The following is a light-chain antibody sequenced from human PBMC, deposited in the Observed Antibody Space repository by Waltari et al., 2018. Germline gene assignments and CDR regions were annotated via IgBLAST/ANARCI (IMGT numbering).Light chain of an antibody. CDR2: RAS. J-gene: IGKJ5*01. V-gene: IGKV4-1*01. Sequence: DIVMTQSPDYLAVSLGERANINCKSSQSVLYSSNNKNDLAWYQQKPGQPPKRLIYRASTRESGVPDRFSGSGSGTDFTLTISSLQAEDVAVYYCQQYYSTPQTFGQGTRLEIK. CDR3: QQYYSTPQT. CDR1: QSVLYSSNNKND.